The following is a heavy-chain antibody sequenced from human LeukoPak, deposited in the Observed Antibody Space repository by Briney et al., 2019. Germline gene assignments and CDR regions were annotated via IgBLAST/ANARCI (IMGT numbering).Heavy chain of an antibody. V-gene: IGHV3-23*01. CDR1: GFTFSSYA. D-gene: IGHD6-19*01. J-gene: IGHJ4*02. CDR2: ISGSGGST. CDR3: AKRDTSGWYVSGYFDY. Sequence: GGSLRLSCAASGFTFSSYAMSWVRQAPGKGLGWVSSISGSGGSTYCADSVKGRFTISRDNSKNTLYLQMNSLRAEDTAVYYCAKRDTSGWYVSGYFDYWGQGTLVTVSS.